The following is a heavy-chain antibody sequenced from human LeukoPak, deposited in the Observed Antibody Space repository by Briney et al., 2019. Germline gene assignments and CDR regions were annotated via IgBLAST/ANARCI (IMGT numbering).Heavy chain of an antibody. V-gene: IGHV1-2*02. D-gene: IGHD2-8*02. J-gene: IGHJ6*02. Sequence: ASVKVSCKASGYTFTGYFMHWVRQAPGQGLEWMGWINPNSGGTNYAQKFQGRVTMTRDTSISTAYMELSSLRSDDTAVYYCAREVLAQNYGMDVWGQGTTVTVSS. CDR2: INPNSGGT. CDR3: AREVLAQNYGMDV. CDR1: GYTFTGYF.